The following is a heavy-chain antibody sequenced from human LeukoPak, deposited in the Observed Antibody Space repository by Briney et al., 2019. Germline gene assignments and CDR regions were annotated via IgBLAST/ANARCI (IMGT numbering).Heavy chain of an antibody. D-gene: IGHD4-11*01. Sequence: PSETLSLTCTVSGGSTSSSTYYWGWIRQPPGKGLEWIGSIYYSGSTYYSPSLKSRVTISVDTSKNQFSLRLSSVTAADTAVYYCARRDMTAVTAYAFDIWGQGQWSPSLQ. CDR2: IYYSGST. J-gene: IGHJ3*02. CDR1: GGSTSSSTYY. CDR3: ARRDMTAVTAYAFDI. V-gene: IGHV4-39*01.